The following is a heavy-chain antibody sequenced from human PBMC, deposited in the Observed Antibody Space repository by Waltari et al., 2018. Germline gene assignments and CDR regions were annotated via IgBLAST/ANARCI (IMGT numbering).Heavy chain of an antibody. CDR3: RSGGSFDY. J-gene: IGHJ4*02. Sequence: VQLVQSGAAVKKPGASVTVSCRASGYTFTSYGISWVQQGPGKGLGWMGRVDPEDGETIYAEKFQGRVTITADTSTDTAYMELSSLRSEDTAVYYCRSGGSFDYWGQGTLVTVSS. CDR1: GYTFTSYG. D-gene: IGHD2-15*01. V-gene: IGHV1-69-2*01. CDR2: VDPEDGET.